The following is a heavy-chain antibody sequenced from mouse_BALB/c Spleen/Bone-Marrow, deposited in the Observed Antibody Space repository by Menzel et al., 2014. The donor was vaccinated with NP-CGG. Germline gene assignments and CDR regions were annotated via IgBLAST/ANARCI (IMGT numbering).Heavy chain of an antibody. D-gene: IGHD4-1*01. CDR1: GFAFSSYD. J-gene: IGHJ2*01. V-gene: IGHV5-9*02. Sequence: VKPGGSLKLSCAASGFAFSSYDMSWVRQTPEKRLEWVATISSGGSYTYYPDSVKGRFTISRDNARNTLYLQMSSLRSEDTALYYCARPLTGAYFDYWGQGTTLTVSS. CDR3: ARPLTGAYFDY. CDR2: ISSGGSYT.